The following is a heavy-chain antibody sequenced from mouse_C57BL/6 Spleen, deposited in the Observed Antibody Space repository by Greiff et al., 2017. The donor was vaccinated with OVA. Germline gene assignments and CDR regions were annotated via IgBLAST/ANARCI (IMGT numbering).Heavy chain of an antibody. CDR2: INPNYGTT. V-gene: IGHV1-39*01. D-gene: IGHD3-2*02. CDR1: GYSFTDYN. Sequence: VQLQQSGPELVKPGASVKISCKASGYSFTDYNMNWVKQSNGKSLEWIGVINPNYGTTSYNQKFKGKATLTVDQSSSKAYMQLNSLTSEDSAVYYCAKKGSSGYALMDYWGQGTSVTVSS. CDR3: AKKGSSGYALMDY. J-gene: IGHJ4*01.